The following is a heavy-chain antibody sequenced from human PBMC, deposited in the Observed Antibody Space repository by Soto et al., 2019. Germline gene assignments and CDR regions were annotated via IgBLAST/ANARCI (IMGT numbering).Heavy chain of an antibody. CDR1: GGTFSSYA. CDR2: IIPIFGTA. CDR3: ARGDYDFWSGPYREGFDY. Sequence: GASVKVSCKASGGTFSSYAISWVRQAPGQGLEWMGGIIPIFGTANYAQKFQGRVTITADESTSTAYMELSSLRSEDTAVYYCARGDYDFWSGPYREGFDYWGQGTLVTVSS. D-gene: IGHD3-3*01. V-gene: IGHV1-69*13. J-gene: IGHJ4*02.